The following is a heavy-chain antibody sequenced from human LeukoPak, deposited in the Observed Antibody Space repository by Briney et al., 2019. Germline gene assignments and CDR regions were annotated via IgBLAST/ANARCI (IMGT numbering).Heavy chain of an antibody. D-gene: IGHD5/OR15-5a*01. CDR2: IYYSGST. V-gene: IGHV4-30-4*01. CDR3: ARSLYDSNWFDP. CDR1: GGSISSGDYY. J-gene: IGHJ5*02. Sequence: SQTLSLTCTVSGGSISSGDYYWSWIRQPPGKGLEWIGYIYYSGSTYYNPSLKSRVTISVDTSKNQFSLKLSSVTAADTAVYYCARSLYDSNWFDPWGQGTLVTVSS.